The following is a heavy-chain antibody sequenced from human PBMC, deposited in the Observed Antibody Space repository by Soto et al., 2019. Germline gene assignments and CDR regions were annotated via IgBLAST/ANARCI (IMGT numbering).Heavy chain of an antibody. Sequence: VASVKVSCKASGGTFSSYAISWVRQAPGQGLEWMGGIIPIFGTANYAQKFQGRVTITADESTSTAYMELSSLRSEDTAVYYCARDGHTRYNNQSKYRNSQNFDYWGQGTLVTVSS. V-gene: IGHV1-69*13. D-gene: IGHD3-10*01. CDR1: GGTFSSYA. J-gene: IGHJ4*02. CDR3: ARDGHTRYNNQSKYRNSQNFDY. CDR2: IIPIFGTA.